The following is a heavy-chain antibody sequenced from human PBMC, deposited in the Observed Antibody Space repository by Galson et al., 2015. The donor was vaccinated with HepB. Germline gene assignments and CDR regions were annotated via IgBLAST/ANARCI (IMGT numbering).Heavy chain of an antibody. CDR3: AHAYYDFWSGSPGGGWAHNFDY. D-gene: IGHD3-3*01. V-gene: IGHV2-5*02. Sequence: PALVKPTQTLTLTCTFSGFSLSTSGVGVGWIRQPPGKALEWLGLIYWDDDKRYSPFLKRRLTITKDTSKNQVVLTMTNMDPVDTATYYCAHAYYDFWSGSPGGGWAHNFDYWGQGTLVTVSS. CDR1: GFSLSTSGVG. CDR2: IYWDDDK. J-gene: IGHJ4*02.